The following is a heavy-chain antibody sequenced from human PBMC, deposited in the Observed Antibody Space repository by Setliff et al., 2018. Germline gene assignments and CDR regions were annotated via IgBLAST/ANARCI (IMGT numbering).Heavy chain of an antibody. V-gene: IGHV1-18*01. D-gene: IGHD2-2*01. CDR3: ARVLFHCSSTSCYLDAFDI. J-gene: IGHJ3*02. CDR1: GCTFSSYA. Sequence: ASVKVSCKASGCTFSSYAITWVRQAPGQGLEWMGGIIAYYGNANYAQKLQGRVTMTTDTSTSTAYMELSSLRSDDTAVYYCARVLFHCSSTSCYLDAFDIWGQGTMVTVSS. CDR2: IIAYYGNA.